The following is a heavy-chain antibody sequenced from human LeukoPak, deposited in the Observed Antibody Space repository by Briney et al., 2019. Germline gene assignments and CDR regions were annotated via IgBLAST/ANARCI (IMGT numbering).Heavy chain of an antibody. V-gene: IGHV4-61*08. D-gene: IGHD5-18*01. Sequence: PSETLSLTCTVSGGSISSGDYYWSWIRQPPGKGLEWIGYIYYSGSTNYNPSLKSRVTISVDTSKNQFSLKLSSVTAADTAVYYCASGDSYGYVTMWGQGTLVTVSS. J-gene: IGHJ4*02. CDR1: GGSISSGDYY. CDR2: IYYSGST. CDR3: ASGDSYGYVTM.